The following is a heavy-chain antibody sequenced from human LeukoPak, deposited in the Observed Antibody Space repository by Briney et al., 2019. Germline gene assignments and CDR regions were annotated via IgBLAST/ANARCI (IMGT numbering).Heavy chain of an antibody. D-gene: IGHD1-26*01. Sequence: GGSLRLSCAASGLTFSSYIIHWVRQAPGKGLEWVAVISYDGTDKYYADSVKGRFTISRDNSKNTLYVQMNSLRAEDTAVYYCARGSFGAGVGATMDDACDIWGQGTMDTVSS. CDR1: GLTFSSYI. CDR3: ARGSFGAGVGATMDDACDI. CDR2: ISYDGTDK. J-gene: IGHJ3*02. V-gene: IGHV3-30*04.